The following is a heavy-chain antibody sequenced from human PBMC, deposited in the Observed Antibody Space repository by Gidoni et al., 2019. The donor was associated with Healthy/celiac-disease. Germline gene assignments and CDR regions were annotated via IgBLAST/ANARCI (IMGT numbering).Heavy chain of an antibody. Sequence: EVQLLESGGGLVQPGGSLRLSCPASGFTFSSYALSWVRQAPGKGLEWVSAISGSGGSTYYADSVKGRFTISRDNSKNTLYLQMNSLRAEDTAVYYCAKGHFGYYDSSGYFHYYFDYWGQGTLVTVSS. D-gene: IGHD3-22*01. J-gene: IGHJ4*02. CDR2: ISGSGGST. CDR3: AKGHFGYYDSSGYFHYYFDY. V-gene: IGHV3-23*01. CDR1: GFTFSSYA.